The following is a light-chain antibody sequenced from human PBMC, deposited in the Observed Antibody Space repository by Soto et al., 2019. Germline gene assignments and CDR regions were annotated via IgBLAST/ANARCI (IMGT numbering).Light chain of an antibody. CDR2: EVS. CDR3: SSYTSSSTLV. V-gene: IGLV2-14*01. J-gene: IGLJ1*01. CDR1: SSDVGGYNS. Sequence: QSSLTHPASLSGSPGQSIPISCTGTSSDVGGYNSVSWYQQHPGKAPKLMIYEVSNRPSGVSNRFSGSKSGNTASLTISGLQAEDEADYYCSSYTSSSTLVFGTGTKVTVL.